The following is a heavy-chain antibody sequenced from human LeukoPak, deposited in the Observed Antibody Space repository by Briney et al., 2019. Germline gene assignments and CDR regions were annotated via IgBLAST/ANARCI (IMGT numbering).Heavy chain of an antibody. CDR3: ARRLTQYDCFDP. Sequence: LQTLSLTCAISGDSVSSNSVTWNWIRQSPSRGLEWLGRTYYRSTWYDDYAVSVRGRITVNPDTSKNQFSLHLNSVTPEDTAVYYCARRLTQYDCFDPWGQGILVTVSS. V-gene: IGHV6-1*01. D-gene: IGHD2-2*01. CDR2: TYYRSTWYD. J-gene: IGHJ5*02. CDR1: GDSVSSNSVT.